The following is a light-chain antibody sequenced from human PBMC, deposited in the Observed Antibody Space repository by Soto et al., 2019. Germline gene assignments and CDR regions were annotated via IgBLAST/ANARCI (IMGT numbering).Light chain of an antibody. CDR3: SSYAGSNTHVV. CDR2: EVS. Sequence: QSALTQPPSASGSPGQSVTISCTGTSSDVGGYNYVSWYQQHPGKAPKLMIYEVSKRPSGVPARFSGSKSGNTASLTVSGLQAEDEADYYCSSYAGSNTHVVFGGGTKVTV. V-gene: IGLV2-8*01. J-gene: IGLJ2*01. CDR1: SSDVGGYNY.